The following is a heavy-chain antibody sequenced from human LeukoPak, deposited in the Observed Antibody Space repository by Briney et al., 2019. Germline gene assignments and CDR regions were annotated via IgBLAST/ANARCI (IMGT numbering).Heavy chain of an antibody. CDR2: FKSKTDGGTT. D-gene: IGHD3-10*01. Sequence: GGSLRLSCAASGFTFSNAWMSWVRQAPGKGLEWIGRFKSKTDGGTTDYAAPVKGRFTISRDDSKNTLHLQMNSLKTEDTAVYYCTTDHGYGSGSYRGFDYWGQGTLVTVSS. J-gene: IGHJ4*02. CDR3: TTDHGYGSGSYRGFDY. V-gene: IGHV3-15*01. CDR1: GFTFSNAW.